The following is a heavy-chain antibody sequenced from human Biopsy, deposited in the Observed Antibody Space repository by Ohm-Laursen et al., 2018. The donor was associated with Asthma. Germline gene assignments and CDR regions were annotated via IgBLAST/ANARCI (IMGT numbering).Heavy chain of an antibody. J-gene: IGHJ5*02. D-gene: IGHD3-22*01. Sequence: SLRLSRAASGFTFSSYAMSWVRQAPGKGLEWVSAISGSGGSTYYADSVKGRFTISRDNSKNTLFLQMNSLRAEDTAVYFCAKITTDRQKANNWFDPWGQGTLVTVSS. V-gene: IGHV3-23*01. CDR1: GFTFSSYA. CDR3: AKITTDRQKANNWFDP. CDR2: ISGSGGST.